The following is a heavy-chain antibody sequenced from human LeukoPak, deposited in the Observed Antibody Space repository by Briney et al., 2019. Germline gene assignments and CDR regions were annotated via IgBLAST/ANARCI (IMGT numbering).Heavy chain of an antibody. V-gene: IGHV4-34*01. Sequence: PSETLSLTCAVYGGSFSGYYWSWIRQPPGKGLEWIGEINHSGSTNYNPSLKSRVTISVDTSKNQFSLKLSSVTAADTAVYYCAISGVDENYYDSSYWGQGTLVTVSS. CDR2: INHSGST. D-gene: IGHD3-22*01. J-gene: IGHJ4*02. CDR3: AISGVDENYYDSSY. CDR1: GGSFSGYY.